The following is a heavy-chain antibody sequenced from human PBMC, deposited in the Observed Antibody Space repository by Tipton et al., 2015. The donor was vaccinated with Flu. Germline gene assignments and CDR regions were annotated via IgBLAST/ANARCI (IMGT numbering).Heavy chain of an antibody. CDR1: GGSVSSGSYY. CDR2: IYYSGST. CDR3: ARVPTYYYDSSGSYRGRGDAFDI. Sequence: TLSLTCTISGGSVSSGSYYWSRIRQPPEKGLEWIGYIYYSGSTNYNPSLKSRVTISVDTSKNQFSLKLTSVTAADTAVYYCARVPTYYYDSSGSYRGRGDAFDIWGQGTMVTVSS. D-gene: IGHD3-22*01. V-gene: IGHV4-61*01. J-gene: IGHJ3*02.